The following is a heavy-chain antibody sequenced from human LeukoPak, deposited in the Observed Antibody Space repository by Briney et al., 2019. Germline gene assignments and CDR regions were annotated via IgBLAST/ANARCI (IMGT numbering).Heavy chain of an antibody. J-gene: IGHJ6*03. CDR1: GFTVSSNY. Sequence: GGSLRLSCAASGFTVSSNYMSWVRQAPGKGLEWVAVIWYDGSNKYYADSVKGRFTISRDNSKNTLYLQMNSLRAEDTAVYYCARRGKGIVGATQLQNYYYYYMDVWGKGTTVTVSS. D-gene: IGHD1-26*01. CDR2: IWYDGSNK. V-gene: IGHV3-33*08. CDR3: ARRGKGIVGATQLQNYYYYYMDV.